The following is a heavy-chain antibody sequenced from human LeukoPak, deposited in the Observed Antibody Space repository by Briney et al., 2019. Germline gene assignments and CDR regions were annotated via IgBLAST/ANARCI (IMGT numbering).Heavy chain of an antibody. J-gene: IGHJ6*02. CDR1: GGSISSYY. CDR2: IYYSGST. D-gene: IGHD6-13*01. V-gene: IGHV4-59*01. Sequence: KPSETLSLTCTVSGGSISSYYWSWIRQPPGKGLEWIGYIYYSGSTNCNPSLKSRVTISVDTSKNQFSLKLSSVTAADTAVYYCARDALRPGIAAAGTYYYYGMDVWGQGTTVTVSS. CDR3: ARDALRPGIAAAGTYYYYGMDV.